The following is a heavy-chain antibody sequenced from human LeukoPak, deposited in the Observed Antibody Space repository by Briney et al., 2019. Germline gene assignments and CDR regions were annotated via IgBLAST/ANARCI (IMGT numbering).Heavy chain of an antibody. V-gene: IGHV1-2*02. Sequence: EASVKVSCKASGYTFTGHYMHWARQAPGQGLEWLGWINPNSGDRNSAQKFQGRVTMTRDTSISTVYMELSRLGRDDTAVYYCAREGWDQRDTAAFDHWGQGTLVTVPS. CDR2: INPNSGDR. CDR1: GYTFTGHY. CDR3: AREGWDQRDTAAFDH. J-gene: IGHJ4*02. D-gene: IGHD6-19*01.